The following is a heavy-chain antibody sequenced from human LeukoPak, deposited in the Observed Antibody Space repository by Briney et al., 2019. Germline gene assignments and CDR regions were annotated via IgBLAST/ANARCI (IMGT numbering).Heavy chain of an antibody. CDR1: GFTFSSYA. CDR3: ARGGKDGYNHGQFDY. V-gene: IGHV3-30*04. CDR2: ISYDGSNK. J-gene: IGHJ4*02. D-gene: IGHD5-24*01. Sequence: GGSLRLSCAASGFTFSSYAMHWVRQAPGKGLEWVAVISYDGSNKYYADSVKGRFTISRDNSKNTLHLQMNSLRAEDTAVYYCARGGKDGYNHGQFDYWGQGTLVTVSS.